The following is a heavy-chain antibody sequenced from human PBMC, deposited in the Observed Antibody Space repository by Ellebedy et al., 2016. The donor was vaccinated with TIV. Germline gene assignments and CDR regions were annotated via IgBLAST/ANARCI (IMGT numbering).Heavy chain of an antibody. J-gene: IGHJ4*02. CDR3: AKDSVSWYDFDA. D-gene: IGHD6-13*01. CDR1: GFSISGQW. CDR2: INPDGSSK. V-gene: IGHV3-7*03. Sequence: GESLKISCAASGFSISGQWMSWVRQAPGKGLEWVANINPDGSSKGYVDSVKDRFTISRDNAENSLYLQMNSLRAEDTAVYYCAKDSVSWYDFDAWGQGALVTVSS.